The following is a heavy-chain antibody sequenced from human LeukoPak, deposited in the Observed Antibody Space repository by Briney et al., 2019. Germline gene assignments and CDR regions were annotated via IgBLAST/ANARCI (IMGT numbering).Heavy chain of an antibody. V-gene: IGHV3-7*03. Sequence: GGSLRLSCAASGFTFSTHWMTWVRQAPGKGLEWVANIRQDGSEKYYLDSVKGRFTISRDNAKNSLFLQMNSLRAEDTAMYYCATDSRSCRYWGQGTLVTVSS. CDR1: GFTFSTHW. J-gene: IGHJ4*02. CDR3: ATDSRSCRY. CDR2: IRQDGSEK.